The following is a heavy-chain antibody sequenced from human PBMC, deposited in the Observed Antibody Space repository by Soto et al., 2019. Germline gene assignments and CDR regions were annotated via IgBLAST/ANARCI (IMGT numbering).Heavy chain of an antibody. CDR1: SGSINSFY. CDR3: ARDRIIGTSYSDY. D-gene: IGHD1-7*01. V-gene: IGHV4-4*07. Sequence: QVQLQESDPGLVKPSETLSLNCTVSSGSINSFYWSWIRQPAGKGLEWIGRIHSSGTTNYNPSLKSRVTMSVDTSKNQFSLKLTSVTAADTAVYYCARDRIIGTSYSDYWGQGILVTVSS. CDR2: IHSSGTT. J-gene: IGHJ4*02.